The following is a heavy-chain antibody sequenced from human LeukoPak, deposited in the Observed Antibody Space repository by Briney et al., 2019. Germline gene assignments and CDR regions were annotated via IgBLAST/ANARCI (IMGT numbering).Heavy chain of an antibody. CDR2: IYPGNADA. D-gene: IGHD3-22*01. J-gene: IGHJ4*02. Sequence: GESLKISCKSSGYSLINHWIGWVRQMPGKGLDWMGIIYPGNADATYSPSFQGQVTISADKSTTTVYPQWSSLKESESDVYYCARQGSYDNSGYSFDYWGQGAQVTVSS. V-gene: IGHV5-51*01. CDR3: ARQGSYDNSGYSFDY. CDR1: GYSLINHW.